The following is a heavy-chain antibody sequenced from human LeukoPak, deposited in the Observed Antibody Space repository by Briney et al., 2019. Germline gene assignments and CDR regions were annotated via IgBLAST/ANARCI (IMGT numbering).Heavy chain of an antibody. Sequence: GRSLRLSCAASGITFSSYAMHWVRQAPGKGLEWVAVISYDGSNKYYADSVKGRFTISRDNSKNTLYLQMNSLRAEDTAVYYCARDPQWLFTFDIWGQGTMVTVSS. D-gene: IGHD6-19*01. CDR3: ARDPQWLFTFDI. CDR1: GITFSSYA. V-gene: IGHV3-30-3*01. J-gene: IGHJ3*02. CDR2: ISYDGSNK.